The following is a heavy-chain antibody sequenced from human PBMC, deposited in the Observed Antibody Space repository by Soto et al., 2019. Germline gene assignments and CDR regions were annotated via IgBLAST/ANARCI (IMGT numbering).Heavy chain of an antibody. D-gene: IGHD3-10*01. J-gene: IGHJ6*02. CDR2: ISAYNGNT. CDR3: ARDGEVREPEEYYCGMDV. Sequence: ASVKVSCKASGYTFTSYGISWVRQAPGQGLEWKGWISAYNGNTNYAQKLQGRVAMTTDTSTSTAYTALRSLRSDDTAVYYCARDGEVREPEEYYCGMDVWGQGTTVIVSS. CDR1: GYTFTSYG. V-gene: IGHV1-18*01.